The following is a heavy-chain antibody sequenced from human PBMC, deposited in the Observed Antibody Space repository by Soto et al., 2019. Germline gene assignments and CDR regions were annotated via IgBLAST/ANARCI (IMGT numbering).Heavy chain of an antibody. V-gene: IGHV2-5*02. CDR2: IYWEDDK. D-gene: IGHD3-22*01. CDR3: ADGDSSGYPDAFDI. CDR1: GFSLSTSGVG. J-gene: IGHJ3*02. Sequence: QITLKESGPPLVKPRQTLTLTCTFSGFSLSTSGVGVGWIRQPPGKALEWLALIYWEDDKRYSPSLKSRLNITKDTSKNQVVLTMTNMDPVDTATYYCADGDSSGYPDAFDIWGQGTMVTVSS.